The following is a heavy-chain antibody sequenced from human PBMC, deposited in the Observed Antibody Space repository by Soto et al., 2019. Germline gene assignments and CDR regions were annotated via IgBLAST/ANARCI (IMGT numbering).Heavy chain of an antibody. CDR1: GYSFTSFG. V-gene: IGHV1-18*01. CDR3: ARDGDYDILTGPPTE. J-gene: IGHJ4*02. CDR2: ISPHIGNA. D-gene: IGHD3-9*01. Sequence: ASVKVSCKTSGYSFTSFGVTWVRQAPGQGLEWMGGISPHIGNANYAQKFQGRVTITADESTSTAYMELRSLRSEDTAVYYCARDGDYDILTGPPTEWGQGTLVTVSS.